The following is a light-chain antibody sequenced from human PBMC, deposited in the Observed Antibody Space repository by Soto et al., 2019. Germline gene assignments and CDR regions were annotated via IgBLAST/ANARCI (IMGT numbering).Light chain of an antibody. Sequence: DIQMTQSPSSLSASVGDRVTITCQASQDISNYLNWYQQKPGKAPKLLIYDASNLETGVPSRFSGSGSGTDFTFTISSLQPEDIATYYCPQYDNLPTPYTFGQGTKLEIK. CDR3: PQYDNLPTPYT. CDR2: DAS. CDR1: QDISNY. V-gene: IGKV1-33*01. J-gene: IGKJ2*01.